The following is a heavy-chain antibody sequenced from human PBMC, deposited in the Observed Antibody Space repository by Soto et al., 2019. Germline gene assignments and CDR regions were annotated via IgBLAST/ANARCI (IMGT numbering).Heavy chain of an antibody. CDR2: ISGSGGST. CDR3: EKGSHYYGSGSYPSHFDY. V-gene: IGHV3-23*01. J-gene: IGHJ4*02. Sequence: EVQLLESGGGLVQPGGSLRLSCAASGFTFSSYAMSWVRQAPGKGLEWVSSISGSGGSTYYADSVKGRFTISRDNSKNALYLQMNSLRAEDTAVYHCEKGSHYYGSGSYPSHFDYWGQGTLVTVSS. D-gene: IGHD3-10*01. CDR1: GFTFSSYA.